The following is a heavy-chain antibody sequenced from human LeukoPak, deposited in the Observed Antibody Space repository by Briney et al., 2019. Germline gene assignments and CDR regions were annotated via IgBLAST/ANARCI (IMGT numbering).Heavy chain of an antibody. V-gene: IGHV3-30-3*01. Sequence: GSLRLSCAASGFTFSSYAMHWVRQAPGKGLEWVAVISYDGSNKYYADSVKGRFTISRDNSKNTLYLQMNSLRAEDTAVYYCARDRPGSSSWYGWFDPWGQGTLVTVSS. CDR3: ARDRPGSSSWYGWFDP. D-gene: IGHD6-13*01. CDR2: ISYDGSNK. J-gene: IGHJ5*02. CDR1: GFTFSSYA.